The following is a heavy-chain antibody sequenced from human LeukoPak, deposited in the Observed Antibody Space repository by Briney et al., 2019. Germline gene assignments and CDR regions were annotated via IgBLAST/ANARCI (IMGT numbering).Heavy chain of an antibody. CDR3: ARDGVAARFDY. CDR1: GGTFSSYA. CDR2: IIPIFGTA. Sequence: AASVKVSCKASGGTFSSYAISWVRQAPGQGLEWMGGIIPIFGTANYAQKFQGRVTITADESTSTAYMELSSLRSEDTAVYYCARDGVAARFDYWGQGTLVTVSS. J-gene: IGHJ4*02. D-gene: IGHD6-13*01. V-gene: IGHV1-69*13.